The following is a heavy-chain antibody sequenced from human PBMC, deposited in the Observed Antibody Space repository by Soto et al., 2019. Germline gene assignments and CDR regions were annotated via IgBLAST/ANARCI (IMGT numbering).Heavy chain of an antibody. CDR1: GFTFSIYW. Sequence: EVQLVESGGGLVQPGGSLRLSCEASGFTFSIYWMSWVRQAPGKGLAWVANITQDGNDKHYVDCVKGRFTISRDNAKNSRDLQMNSLRAEDTAVYYCARDTGWYRLDYWGQGSLIPVSP. D-gene: IGHD6-19*01. V-gene: IGHV3-7*04. CDR2: ITQDGNDK. J-gene: IGHJ4*02. CDR3: ARDTGWYRLDY.